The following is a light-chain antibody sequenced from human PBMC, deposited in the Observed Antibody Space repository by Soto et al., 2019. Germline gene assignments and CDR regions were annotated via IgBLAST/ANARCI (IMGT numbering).Light chain of an antibody. Sequence: EIVLTQSPGTLSLSPGERATLSCRASQSVSNNYLAWYQQKPGQAPRLLIYGASNRATGIPDRFSGSESGTDFTLTISRLEPEDFAVYYCQQYGSSPITFGQGTRLEIK. CDR3: QQYGSSPIT. V-gene: IGKV3-20*01. CDR2: GAS. J-gene: IGKJ5*01. CDR1: QSVSNNY.